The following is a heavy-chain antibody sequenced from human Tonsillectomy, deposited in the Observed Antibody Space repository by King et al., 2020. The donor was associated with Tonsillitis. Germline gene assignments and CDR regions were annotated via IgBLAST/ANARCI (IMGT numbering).Heavy chain of an antibody. CDR3: ATSVVAATWYFDL. D-gene: IGHD2-15*01. Sequence: VQLQESGPGLVKPSQTLSLTCGVSGGSIASGGYSWSWIRQPPGKGLEWIGYVSYTGSTYYNPSLKSRVTISVDTSKNHFSLKLSSVTAADTAVYFCATSVVAATWYFDLWGRGTLVSVSS. CDR1: GGSIASGGYS. CDR2: VSYTGST. J-gene: IGHJ2*01. V-gene: IGHV4-30-4*07.